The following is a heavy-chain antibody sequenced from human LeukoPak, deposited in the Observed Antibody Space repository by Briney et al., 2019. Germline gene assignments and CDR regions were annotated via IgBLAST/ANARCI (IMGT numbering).Heavy chain of an antibody. J-gene: IGHJ3*02. Sequence: SETLSLTCTVSGGSISSGGYYWSWIRQPPGKGLEWIGYIYYSGSTNYNPSLKSRVTISVDTSKNQFSLKLSSVTAADTAVYYCARAGVAYPDAFDIWGQGTMVTVSS. CDR3: ARAGVAYPDAFDI. CDR1: GGSISSGGYY. CDR2: IYYSGST. D-gene: IGHD3-3*01. V-gene: IGHV4-61*08.